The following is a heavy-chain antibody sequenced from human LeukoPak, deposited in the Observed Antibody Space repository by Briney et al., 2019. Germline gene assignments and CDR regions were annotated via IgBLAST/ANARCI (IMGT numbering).Heavy chain of an antibody. CDR3: AKDNDYDFWSGDSTYYYYYMDV. CDR1: GFTFSSYA. J-gene: IGHJ6*03. D-gene: IGHD3-3*01. Sequence: PGGSLRLSCAASGFTFSSYAMHWVRQAPGKGLEWVAVISYDGGNKYYADSAKGRFTISRGNSKNTLYLQMNSLRAEDTAVYYCAKDNDYDFWSGDSTYYYYYMDVWGKGTTVTVSS. CDR2: ISYDGGNK. V-gene: IGHV3-30*04.